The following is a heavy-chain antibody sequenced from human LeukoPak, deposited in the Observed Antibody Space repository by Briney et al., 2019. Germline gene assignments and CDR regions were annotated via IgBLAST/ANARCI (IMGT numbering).Heavy chain of an antibody. V-gene: IGHV3-53*05. CDR3: AKDSELLDYGGYFQH. Sequence: GGSLRLSCAASGFTVSSNYMSWVRQAPGKGLEWVSVIYSGGSTYYADSVKGRFTISRDNSENTLYVQMNSLRAEDTAVYYCAKDSELLDYGGYFQHWGQGTLVTVSS. D-gene: IGHD4-23*01. CDR1: GFTVSSNY. CDR2: IYSGGST. J-gene: IGHJ1*01.